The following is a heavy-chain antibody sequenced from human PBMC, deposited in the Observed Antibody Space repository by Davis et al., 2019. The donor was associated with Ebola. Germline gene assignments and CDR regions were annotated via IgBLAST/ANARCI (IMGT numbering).Heavy chain of an antibody. J-gene: IGHJ5*02. D-gene: IGHD2-2*01. CDR3: ARDPYCISTSCYGSWFDP. CDR2: INAGNGNT. CDR1: GYTFTSYA. V-gene: IGHV1-3*01. Sequence: ASVKVSCKASGYTFTSYAIHWVRQAPGQRLEWMGWINAGNGNTKYSQKFQGRVTITRDTSASTAYMELSSLRSEDTAVYYCARDPYCISTSCYGSWFDPWGQGTLVTVSS.